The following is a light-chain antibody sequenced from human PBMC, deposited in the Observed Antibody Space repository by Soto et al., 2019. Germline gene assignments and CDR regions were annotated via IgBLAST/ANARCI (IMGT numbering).Light chain of an antibody. CDR3: QQYGSSPTIT. J-gene: IGKJ5*01. CDR1: QSVSSSY. Sequence: EIVLTQSPATRSLSPGERATLSCRASQSVSSSYLAWYQQKPGQAPRLLIYGASSRATGIPDRFSGIGSGTDFTLTISRLEPADFAVYYCQQYGSSPTITFGQGTRLEIK. V-gene: IGKV3-20*01. CDR2: GAS.